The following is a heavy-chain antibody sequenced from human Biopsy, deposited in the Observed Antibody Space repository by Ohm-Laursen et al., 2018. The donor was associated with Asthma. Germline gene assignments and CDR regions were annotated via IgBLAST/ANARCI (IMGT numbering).Heavy chain of an antibody. CDR2: IIPMFGTT. D-gene: IGHD4-11*01. V-gene: IGHV1-69*13. Sequence: SVKVSCKASGYTVTRYAINWVRQAPGQGLEWMGGIIPMFGTTKYAQKFQARVSITADEATSTVYMELSSLRSEDTAVYYCARVLTTEEGDTWFDPWGQGTLVTVSS. CDR1: GYTVTRYA. J-gene: IGHJ5*02. CDR3: ARVLTTEEGDTWFDP.